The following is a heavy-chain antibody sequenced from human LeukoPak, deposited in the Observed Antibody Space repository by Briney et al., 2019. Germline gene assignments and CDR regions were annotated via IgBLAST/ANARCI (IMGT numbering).Heavy chain of an antibody. CDR1: SGSFSGYS. CDR3: ARNHTGYFDP. J-gene: IGHJ5*02. D-gene: IGHD5-18*01. Sequence: PSQTLSLTCAVYSGSFSGYSWSWIRQPPGKGLEWIGEINHSGSTNYSPSLKSRVTISVDTSSSQFSLSLSSVTAADTAVYYCARNHTGYFDPWRQGTLVTVSS. V-gene: IGHV4-34*01. CDR2: INHSGST.